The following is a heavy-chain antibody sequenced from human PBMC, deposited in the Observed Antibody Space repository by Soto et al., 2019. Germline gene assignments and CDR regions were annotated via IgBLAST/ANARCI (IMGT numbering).Heavy chain of an antibody. Sequence: QVQLQQWGAGLLKPSETLSLTCAVYGGSFSGYYWSWIRQPPGKGLEWIGEINHSGSTNYNPSLKSRVTISVDTSKNQFSRKLSSVTAADTAVYYCARGQPRGTSFRFDPWGQGTLVTVSS. CDR1: GGSFSGYY. V-gene: IGHV4-34*01. CDR3: ARGQPRGTSFRFDP. CDR2: INHSGST. J-gene: IGHJ5*02. D-gene: IGHD2-2*01.